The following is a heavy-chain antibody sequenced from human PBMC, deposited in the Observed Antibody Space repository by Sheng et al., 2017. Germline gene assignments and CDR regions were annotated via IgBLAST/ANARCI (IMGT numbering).Heavy chain of an antibody. CDR3: ARDVKLHWVTPPWYFDL. CDR1: GSSIASDYC. D-gene: IGHD2-21*02. J-gene: IGHJ2*01. V-gene: IGHV4-38-2*02. CDR2: VYQSGTT. Sequence: QVQLQESGPGLVEPSETLSLTCTVSGSSIASDYCWDWIRQSPGKGLEWIGSVYQSGTTYINPSLKGRATISVDTSNNKFSLRVTSVTVDDAAVYYCARDVKLHWVTPPWYFDLWGLALWSLFPQ.